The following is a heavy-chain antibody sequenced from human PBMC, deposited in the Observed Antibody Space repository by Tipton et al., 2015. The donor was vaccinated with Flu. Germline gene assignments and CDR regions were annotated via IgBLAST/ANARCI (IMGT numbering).Heavy chain of an antibody. Sequence: LRLSCTVSGDSMGTYSWSWIRQPPGKGLEWIGYTTYSGTTSYNPSLQSRVAMSIATSKKQFSLHVTSVTAADTAVYYCVREYGTMDYWGQGRLVTVSS. CDR1: GDSMGTYS. CDR3: VREYGTMDY. J-gene: IGHJ4*02. D-gene: IGHD1-1*01. V-gene: IGHV4-59*12. CDR2: TTYSGTT.